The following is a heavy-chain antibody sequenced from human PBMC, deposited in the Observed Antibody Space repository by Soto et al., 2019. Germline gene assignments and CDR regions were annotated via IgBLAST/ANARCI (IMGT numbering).Heavy chain of an antibody. CDR1: GFTFSSYA. CDR2: ISYDGSNK. Sequence: QVQLVESGGGVVQPGRSLRLSCAASGFTFSSYAMHWVRQAPGKGLEWVAVISYDGSNKYYADSVKGRFTISRDNSKNTLYLQMNSLRAEDTAVYYCARDGGTYNLAYWGQGTLVTVSS. J-gene: IGHJ4*02. D-gene: IGHD1-1*01. CDR3: ARDGGTYNLAY. V-gene: IGHV3-30-3*01.